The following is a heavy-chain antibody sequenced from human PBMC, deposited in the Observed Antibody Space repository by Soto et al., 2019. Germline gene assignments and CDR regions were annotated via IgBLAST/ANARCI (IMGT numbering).Heavy chain of an antibody. CDR3: SGYYYDSSGYYYPGY. J-gene: IGHJ4*02. D-gene: IGHD3-22*01. V-gene: IGHV5-51*01. CDR2: IYPGDSDT. CDR1: GYSFTSYW. Sequence: GESLKISCKGSGYSFTSYWIGWVRQMPGKGLEWMGIIYPGDSDTRYSPSFQGQVTISADKSISTAYLQWSSLKASDTAMYYCSGYYYDSSGYYYPGYWGQGTLVTVSS.